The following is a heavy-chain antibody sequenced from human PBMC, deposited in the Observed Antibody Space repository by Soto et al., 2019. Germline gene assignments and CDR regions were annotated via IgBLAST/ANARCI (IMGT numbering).Heavy chain of an antibody. CDR2: VTPRNGDT. Sequence: ASVKVSCKASGYTFTSYDINWVRQAAGQGPEWMGSVTPRNGDTAFAQKYQGRVTVTSNTSMSTVYMELSNLRSDDTAVYYCAKGGSYWARRHYFDSWGQGTLVTVSS. J-gene: IGHJ4*02. CDR1: GYTFTSYD. D-gene: IGHD2-8*02. CDR3: AKGGSYWARRHYFDS. V-gene: IGHV1-8*02.